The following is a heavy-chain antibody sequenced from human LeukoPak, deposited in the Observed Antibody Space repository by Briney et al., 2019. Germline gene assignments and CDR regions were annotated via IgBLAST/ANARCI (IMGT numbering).Heavy chain of an antibody. CDR1: GXXISSSSYY. V-gene: IGHV4-39*01. J-gene: IGHJ4*02. CDR3: ARYPRNSSGFDY. Sequence: TLSLTXXVSGXXISSSSYYWGWIRQPPGKGLEWIGSIYYSGSTYYNPSLKSRVTISVDTSKNQFSLKLSSVTAADTAVYYCARYPRNSSGFDYWGQGTLVTVSS. D-gene: IGHD6-19*01. CDR2: IYYSGST.